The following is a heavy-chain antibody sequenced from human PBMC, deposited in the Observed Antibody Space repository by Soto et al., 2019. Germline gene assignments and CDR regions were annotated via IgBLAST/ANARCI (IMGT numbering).Heavy chain of an antibody. D-gene: IGHD3-10*01. CDR1: GGSFSGYY. CDR2: INHSGST. CDR3: ARGVLWFVHDAFDI. Sequence: PSETLSLTCAVYGGSFSGYYWSWIRQPPGKGLEWIGEINHSGSTNYNPSLKSRVTISVDTSKNQFSLKLSSVTAADTVVYYCARGVLWFVHDAFDIWGQGTMVTVSS. V-gene: IGHV4-34*01. J-gene: IGHJ3*02.